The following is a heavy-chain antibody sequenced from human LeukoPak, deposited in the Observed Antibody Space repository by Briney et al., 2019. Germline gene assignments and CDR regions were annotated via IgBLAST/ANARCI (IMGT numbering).Heavy chain of an antibody. CDR1: VGSLSGYY. J-gene: IGHJ5*02. Sequence: PSETLSLTCAVYVGSLSGYYWSWIRQPPGKGLEWIGKINHSGSTNYNPSLKSRVTISLDTSKNQFSLNLSSVTAADTAVYYCARGFREFDPWGQGTLVTVSS. V-gene: IGHV4-34*01. CDR2: INHSGST. D-gene: IGHD5-24*01. CDR3: ARGFREFDP.